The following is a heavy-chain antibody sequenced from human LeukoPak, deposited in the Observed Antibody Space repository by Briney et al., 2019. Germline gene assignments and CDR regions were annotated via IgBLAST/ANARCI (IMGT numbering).Heavy chain of an antibody. CDR1: GFTFSSYS. Sequence: GGSLRLSCAASGFTFSSYSMNWVRQAPGKGLEWVSSISSSSSYIYYADSVKGRFTISRDNAKSSLYLQMNSLRAEDTAVYYCARDREGGFDYWGQGTLVTVSS. CDR3: ARDREGGFDY. J-gene: IGHJ4*02. V-gene: IGHV3-21*01. D-gene: IGHD3-16*01. CDR2: ISSSSSYI.